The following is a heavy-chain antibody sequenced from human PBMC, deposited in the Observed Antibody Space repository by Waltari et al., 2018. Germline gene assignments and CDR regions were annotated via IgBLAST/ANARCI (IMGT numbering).Heavy chain of an antibody. J-gene: IGHJ4*02. D-gene: IGHD3-10*01. CDR1: GYTFIDYF. V-gene: IGHV1-69-2*01. Sequence: EVQLVQSGAEVKKPGATVKISCKASGYTFIDYFMHWVKQAPGKWLEWVGRIDPEDGETVYAEKFQGRVTITADTSTDTSYLELSSLRSDDTAVYYCAPLPGGSGQTFDYWGQGTLLTVSS. CDR3: APLPGGSGQTFDY. CDR2: IDPEDGET.